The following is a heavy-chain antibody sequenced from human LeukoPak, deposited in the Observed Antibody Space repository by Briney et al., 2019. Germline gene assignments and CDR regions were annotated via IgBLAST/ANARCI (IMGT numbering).Heavy chain of an antibody. CDR2: MNPNSGNT. CDR1: GYTFTSYD. Sequence: GASVTVSCKASGYTFTSYDINWVRQAPGQGLEWMGWMNPNSGNTGYAQKFQGRVTMTRNTSISTAYMELSSLRSEDTAVYYCARGLYYDFWSGYYREPDPYYYYYYGMDVWGQGTTVTVSS. J-gene: IGHJ6*02. V-gene: IGHV1-8*01. D-gene: IGHD3-3*01. CDR3: ARGLYYDFWSGYYREPDPYYYYYYGMDV.